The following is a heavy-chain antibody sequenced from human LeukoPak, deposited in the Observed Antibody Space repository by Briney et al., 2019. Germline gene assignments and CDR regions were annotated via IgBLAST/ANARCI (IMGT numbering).Heavy chain of an antibody. Sequence: ASVKLSCKASGYTFTGYYMHWVRQAPGQGLEWMGWINPNSGGTNYAQKFQGRVTMTRDTSISTAYMELSRLRSDDTAVYYCARTFVVPATPFDPWGQGTLVTVSS. CDR3: ARTFVVPATPFDP. J-gene: IGHJ5*02. CDR1: GYTFTGYY. CDR2: INPNSGGT. V-gene: IGHV1-2*02. D-gene: IGHD2-2*01.